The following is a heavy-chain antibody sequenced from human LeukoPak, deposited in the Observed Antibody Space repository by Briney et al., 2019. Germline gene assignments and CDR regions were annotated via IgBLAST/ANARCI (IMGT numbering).Heavy chain of an antibody. J-gene: IGHJ3*02. V-gene: IGHV1-69*01. CDR3: ARAHCSSTSCYLDYYDSSGYYYPGAFDI. Sequence: TVKVSCKASGGTFSSYAISWVRQAPGQGLEWMGGIIPIFGTANYAQKFQGRVTIIADESTSTAYMELSSLRSEDTAVYYCARAHCSSTSCYLDYYDSSGYYYPGAFDIWGQGTMVTVSS. D-gene: IGHD3-22*01. CDR1: GGTFSSYA. CDR2: IIPIFGTA.